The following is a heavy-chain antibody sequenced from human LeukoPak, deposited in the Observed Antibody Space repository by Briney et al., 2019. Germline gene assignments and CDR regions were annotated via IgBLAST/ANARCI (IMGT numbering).Heavy chain of an antibody. Sequence: SETLSLTCAVYGGSFSGYYWSWIRQPPGKGLEWIGEINHSGSTNYNPSLKSRVTISVDTSKNQFSLKLSSVTAADTAVYYCARDQTPFYWGQGSLVTVSS. CDR3: ARDQTPFY. V-gene: IGHV4-34*01. CDR2: INHSGST. D-gene: IGHD2-15*01. CDR1: GGSFSGYY. J-gene: IGHJ4*02.